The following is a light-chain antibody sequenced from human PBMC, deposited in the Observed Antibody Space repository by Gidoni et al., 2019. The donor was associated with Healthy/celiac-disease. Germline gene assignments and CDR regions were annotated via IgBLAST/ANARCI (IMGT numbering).Light chain of an antibody. J-gene: IGKJ4*01. V-gene: IGKV3-11*01. Sequence: EIVLTQSPATLSLSPGERATLACRASQSVSSYLAWYQQKPGQAPRLLISDASNRATGIPARFIGSGSGTDFTLTISSLEPEDFAVYYCQQRSNWPLTFGGGTKVEIK. CDR1: QSVSSY. CDR3: QQRSNWPLT. CDR2: DAS.